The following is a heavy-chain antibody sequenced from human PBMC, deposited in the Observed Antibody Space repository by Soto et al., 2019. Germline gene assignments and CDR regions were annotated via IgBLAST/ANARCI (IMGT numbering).Heavy chain of an antibody. CDR2: IDPSDSYT. D-gene: IGHD6-6*01. J-gene: IGHJ6*02. V-gene: IGHV5-10-1*01. Sequence: GESLKISCKGSGYSFTSYWISWVRQMPGKGLEWMGRIDPSDSYTNYSPSFQGHVTISADKSISTAYLQWSSLKASDTAMYYCARCGIAARPRWGMDVWGQGITVTVSS. CDR3: ARCGIAARPRWGMDV. CDR1: GYSFTSYW.